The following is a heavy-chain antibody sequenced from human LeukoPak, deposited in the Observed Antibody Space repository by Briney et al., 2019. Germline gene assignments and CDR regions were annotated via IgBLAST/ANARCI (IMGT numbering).Heavy chain of an antibody. CDR2: IWYDGSNK. D-gene: IGHD3-22*01. CDR1: GFTFSSYG. CDR3: ARETRGGITMIVVGTYYYYGMDV. Sequence: PGGSLRLSCAASGFTFSSYGMHWVRQAPGKGLEWVAVIWYDGSNKYYADSVKGRFTISRDNSKNTLYLQMNSLRAEDTAVYYCARETRGGITMIVVGTYYYYGMDVWAKGPRSPSP. V-gene: IGHV3-33*01. J-gene: IGHJ6*02.